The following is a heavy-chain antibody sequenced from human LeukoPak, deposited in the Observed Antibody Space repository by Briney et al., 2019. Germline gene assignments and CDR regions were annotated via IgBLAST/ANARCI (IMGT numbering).Heavy chain of an antibody. CDR3: ARVGYGGYYFDY. Sequence: SETLSLTCTVSGGSISSYYWSWIRQPPGKGLEWIGYIYYSGSTNYNPSLKSRVTISVDTSKNQFSLKLSSVTAADTAVYYCARVGYGGYYFDYWGRGTLVTVSS. CDR2: IYYSGST. V-gene: IGHV4-59*01. J-gene: IGHJ4*02. D-gene: IGHD5-12*01. CDR1: GGSISSYY.